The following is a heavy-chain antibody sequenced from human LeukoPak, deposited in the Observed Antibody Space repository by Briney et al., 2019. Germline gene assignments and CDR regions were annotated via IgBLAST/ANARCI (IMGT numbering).Heavy chain of an antibody. D-gene: IGHD1-26*01. CDR2: INPSGGST. V-gene: IGHV1-46*01. CDR1: GYTFTSYY. J-gene: IGHJ5*02. CDR3: ARGEHPNWFDP. Sequence: ASVKVSCKASGYTFTSYYMHWVRQAPGQGLEWMGIINPSGGSTSYAQKFQGRVTMTRDMSTSTVYMELSSLRSEDAAVYYCARGEHPNWFDPWGQGTLVTVSS.